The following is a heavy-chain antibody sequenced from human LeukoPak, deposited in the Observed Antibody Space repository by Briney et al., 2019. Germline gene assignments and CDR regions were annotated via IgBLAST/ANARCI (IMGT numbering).Heavy chain of an antibody. CDR1: GYTFTSSG. D-gene: IGHD6-6*01. Sequence: GASVTVSCKASGYTFTSSGISWVRQAPGQGLEWMGWISTYNGNTKYAQKLQGRVTMTTDTSTSTAYMELRSLRSDDTAVYYCARDRTNIAARHLDYWGQGTLVTVSS. CDR3: ARDRTNIAARHLDY. CDR2: ISTYNGNT. V-gene: IGHV1-18*01. J-gene: IGHJ4*02.